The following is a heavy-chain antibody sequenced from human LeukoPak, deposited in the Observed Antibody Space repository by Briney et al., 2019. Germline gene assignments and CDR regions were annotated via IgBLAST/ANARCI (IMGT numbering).Heavy chain of an antibody. Sequence: SETLSLTCTVSGGSISSYYWSWIRQPPGKGLEWIGYIHYSGSTNYNPSLKSRVTISVDTSKNQFSLKLSSVTAADTAVYYCARTTEGYCRGRSCYSYYYYMDVWGKGTTVTVSS. CDR2: IHYSGST. V-gene: IGHV4-59*01. CDR3: ARTTEGYCRGRSCYSYYYYMDV. CDR1: GGSISSYY. D-gene: IGHD2-15*01. J-gene: IGHJ6*03.